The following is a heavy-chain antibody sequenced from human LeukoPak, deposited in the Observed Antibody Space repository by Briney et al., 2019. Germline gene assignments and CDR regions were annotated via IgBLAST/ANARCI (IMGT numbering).Heavy chain of an antibody. V-gene: IGHV4-30-4*01. CDR3: ARSSGTGTFSY. J-gene: IGHJ4*02. CDR2: IYYSGST. Sequence: SQTLSLTCTVSGGSISSGDYYWSWIRQPPGKGLEWIGYIYYSGSTYYNPSLKSRATISVDTSKNHFSLKMSSVTAADTAVYYCARSSGTGTFSYWGQGTLVTVSS. CDR1: GGSISSGDYY. D-gene: IGHD6-25*01.